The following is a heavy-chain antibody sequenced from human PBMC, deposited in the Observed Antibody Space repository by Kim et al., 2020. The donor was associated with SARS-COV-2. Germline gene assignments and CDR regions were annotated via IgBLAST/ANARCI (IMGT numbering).Heavy chain of an antibody. D-gene: IGHD3-9*01. CDR3: ARGGGRYYDILTGYYQGAFDI. Sequence: FTISRDNAKNSLYLQMNSLRAEDTAVYYCARGGGRYYDILTGYYQGAFDIWGQGTMVTVSS. J-gene: IGHJ3*02. V-gene: IGHV3-48*03.